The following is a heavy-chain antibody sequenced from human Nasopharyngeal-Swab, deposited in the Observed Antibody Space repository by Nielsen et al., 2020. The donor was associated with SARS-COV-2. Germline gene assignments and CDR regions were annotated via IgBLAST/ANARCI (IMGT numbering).Heavy chain of an antibody. CDR3: ARDAPAHYGAFC. Sequence: SETLSLTCAVYGGSFSGYYWSWIRQPPGKGLEWIGEINHSGSTNYNPSLKSRVTISVDTSKNQFSLKLSSVTAADTAVYYCARDAPAHYGAFCWGRGTLVTVSS. V-gene: IGHV4-34*01. CDR2: INHSGST. D-gene: IGHD4-17*01. J-gene: IGHJ4*02. CDR1: GGSFSGYY.